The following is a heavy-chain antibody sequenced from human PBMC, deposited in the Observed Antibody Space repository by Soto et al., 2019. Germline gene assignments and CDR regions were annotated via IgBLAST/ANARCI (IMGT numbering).Heavy chain of an antibody. D-gene: IGHD3-16*02. CDR1: GDTFSGYY. CDR2: IDPNSGGT. CDR3: AREGYDYVWGSSRSHRPKDNAFDI. Sequence: GSVKIFCKASGDTFSGYYMLCVLQAPGQGLELMGWIDPNSGGTNYAQKFQGWVTMTRDTSISTAYMELSMLRSDDTAVYYCAREGYDYVWGSSRSHRPKDNAFDIWGQGSMVTVSS. V-gene: IGHV1-2*04. J-gene: IGHJ3*02.